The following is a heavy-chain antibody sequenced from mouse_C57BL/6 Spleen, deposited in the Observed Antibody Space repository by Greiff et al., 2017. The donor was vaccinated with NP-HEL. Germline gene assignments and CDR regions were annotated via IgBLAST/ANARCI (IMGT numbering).Heavy chain of an antibody. Sequence: VQLQQSGAELARPGASVKLSCKASGYTFTSYGISWVKQRTGQGLEWIGEIYPRSGNTYYIEKFKGKATLTADKSSSTAYMELRSLTSEDSAVYFCATYYYGSSYRDFDVWGTGTTVTVSS. CDR1: GYTFTSYG. CDR2: IYPRSGNT. D-gene: IGHD1-1*01. J-gene: IGHJ1*03. V-gene: IGHV1-81*01. CDR3: ATYYYGSSYRDFDV.